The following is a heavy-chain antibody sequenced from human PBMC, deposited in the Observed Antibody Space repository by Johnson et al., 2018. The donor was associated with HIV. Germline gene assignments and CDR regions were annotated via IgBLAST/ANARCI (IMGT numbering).Heavy chain of an antibody. CDR3: ARGVKQQLSVVDAFDI. J-gene: IGHJ3*02. D-gene: IGHD6-13*01. CDR2: IKQDGSEK. CDR1: GFTFSSYW. Sequence: MLLVESGGGLVQPGGSLRLSCAASGFTFSSYWMSLVRKAPGKGLEWVANIKQDGSEKYYVDSVKGRFTISRDNAKNSLYLQMNSLRAEDTAVDFCARGVKQQLSVVDAFDIWGQGTMVTVSS. V-gene: IGHV3-7*04.